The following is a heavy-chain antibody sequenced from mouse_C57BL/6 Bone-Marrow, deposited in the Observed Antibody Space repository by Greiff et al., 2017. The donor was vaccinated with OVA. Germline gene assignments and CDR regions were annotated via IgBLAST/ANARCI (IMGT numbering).Heavy chain of an antibody. Sequence: EVQLQQSGPGLAKPSQTLSLTCSVTGYSITSDYWHWIRKFPGNKLEYMGYISYSGSTYYNPSLKSRISITRDTSKNQYYLQLNSVTTEDTATYYCARGLRTGYAMDYWGQGTSVTVSS. CDR3: ARGLRTGYAMDY. V-gene: IGHV3-8*01. CDR2: ISYSGST. D-gene: IGHD4-1*01. CDR1: GYSITSDY. J-gene: IGHJ4*01.